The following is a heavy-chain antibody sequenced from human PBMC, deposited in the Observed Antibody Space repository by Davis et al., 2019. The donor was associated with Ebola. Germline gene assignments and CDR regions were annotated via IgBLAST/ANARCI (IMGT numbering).Heavy chain of an antibody. J-gene: IGHJ4*02. Sequence: PGGSLRLSCAASGFTFSSYAMSWVRQAPGKGLEWVSAISGSGGSTYYADSVKGRFTISRDNSKNTLYLQMNSLRAEDTAVYYCAKGPDAFWSGYYTALYYFDYWGQGTLVTVSS. D-gene: IGHD3-3*01. CDR3: AKGPDAFWSGYYTALYYFDY. CDR2: ISGSGGST. CDR1: GFTFSSYA. V-gene: IGHV3-23*01.